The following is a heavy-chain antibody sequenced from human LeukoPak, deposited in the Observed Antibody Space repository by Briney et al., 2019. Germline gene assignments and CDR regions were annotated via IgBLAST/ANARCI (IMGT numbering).Heavy chain of an antibody. CDR2: IRYDGSNK. CDR1: GFTFSRYG. Sequence: GGSLRLSCAASGFTFSRYGMHWVRQAPGKGLEWVAFIRYDGSNKYYADSVKGRFTISRDNSKNTLYLQMNSLRAEDTAVYYCAKVDTAMVEGVCGYWGQGTLVTVSS. CDR3: AKVDTAMVEGVCGY. J-gene: IGHJ4*02. D-gene: IGHD5-18*01. V-gene: IGHV3-30*02.